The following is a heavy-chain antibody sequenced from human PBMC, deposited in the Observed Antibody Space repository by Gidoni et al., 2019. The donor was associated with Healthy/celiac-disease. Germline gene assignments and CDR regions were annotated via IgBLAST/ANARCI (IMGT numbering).Heavy chain of an antibody. D-gene: IGHD5-12*01. Sequence: QVQLQQWGAGLLKPSETLSLTCAVYGGSFSGYYWSWIRQPPGKGLEWIGEINHSGSTNYNPSLKSRVTISVDTSKNQFSLKLSSVTAADTAVYYCARGARYGGYPNWGQGTLVTVSS. J-gene: IGHJ4*02. CDR1: GGSFSGYY. V-gene: IGHV4-34*01. CDR3: ARGARYGGYPN. CDR2: INHSGST.